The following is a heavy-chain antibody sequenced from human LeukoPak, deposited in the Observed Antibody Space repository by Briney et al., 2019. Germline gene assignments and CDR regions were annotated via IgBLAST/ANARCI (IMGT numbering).Heavy chain of an antibody. J-gene: IGHJ4*02. Sequence: GGSLRLSCAASGFTFSRNGMPWVRQAPGKGLEWVAYIPYDGHNKYYADPVKGRLTISRDNSKNTLYLQMNSLRTEDTALYYCAKDFNWTCDYWGQGTLVTVSS. CDR3: AKDFNWTCDY. D-gene: IGHD1-20*01. CDR1: GFTFSRNG. CDR2: IPYDGHNK. V-gene: IGHV3-30*02.